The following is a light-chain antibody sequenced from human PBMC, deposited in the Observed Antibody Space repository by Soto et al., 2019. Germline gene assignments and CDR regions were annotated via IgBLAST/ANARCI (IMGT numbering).Light chain of an antibody. CDR2: DVT. CDR1: SSDIGAYNY. V-gene: IGLV2-14*01. J-gene: IGLJ1*01. Sequence: QSVLTQPASVSGPPGQSITISCTGTSSDIGAYNYVSWYQHHPGKAPRLVIYDVTNQPSGISDRFSGSKSGNTASLTISGLLAEDEADYYCTSYTSISTYVFGTGTKVTVL. CDR3: TSYTSISTYV.